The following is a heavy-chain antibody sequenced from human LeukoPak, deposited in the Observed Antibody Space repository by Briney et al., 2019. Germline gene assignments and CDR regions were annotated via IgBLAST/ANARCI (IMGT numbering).Heavy chain of an antibody. D-gene: IGHD3-16*01. CDR2: IIPIFGTA. V-gene: IGHV1-69*13. Sequence: GASVKVSCKASGGTFSSYAISWVRQAPGQGLEWMGGIIPIFGTANYAQKFQGRVTTTADESTSTAYMELSSLRSEDTAVYYCARDLGEPYYYYGMDVWGKGTTVTVSS. CDR3: ARDLGEPYYYYGMDV. CDR1: GGTFSSYA. J-gene: IGHJ6*04.